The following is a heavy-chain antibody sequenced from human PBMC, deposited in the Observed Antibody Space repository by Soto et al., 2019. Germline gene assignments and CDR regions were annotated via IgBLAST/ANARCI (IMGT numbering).Heavy chain of an antibody. V-gene: IGHV1-3*01. D-gene: IGHD2-15*01. Sequence: GASVKVSCKASGYTFTSYAMHWVRQAPGQRLEWMGWINAGNGNTKYSQKFQGRVTITRDTSASTAYMELSSLRSEDTAVYYCARGGYCSGGSCLGADYYMDVWGKGTTVTVSS. CDR2: INAGNGNT. CDR1: GYTFTSYA. J-gene: IGHJ6*03. CDR3: ARGGYCSGGSCLGADYYMDV.